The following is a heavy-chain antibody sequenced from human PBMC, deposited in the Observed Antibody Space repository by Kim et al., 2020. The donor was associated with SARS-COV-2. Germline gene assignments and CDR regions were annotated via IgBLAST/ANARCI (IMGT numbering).Heavy chain of an antibody. CDR3: ARDPIRGELDY. V-gene: IGHV7-4-1*02. CDR2: INTNTGNP. CDR1: GYTFTSYA. J-gene: IGHJ4*02. D-gene: IGHD2-21*01. Sequence: ASVKVSCKASGYTFTSYAMNWLRQAPGQWLEWMGWINTNTGNPTYAQGFTGRFVFSLDTSVSTAYLQISSLKAEDTAVYYCARDPIRGELDYWGKGTLVTVTS.